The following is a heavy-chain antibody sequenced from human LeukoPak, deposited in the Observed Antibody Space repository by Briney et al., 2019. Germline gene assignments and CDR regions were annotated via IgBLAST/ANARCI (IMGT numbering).Heavy chain of an antibody. V-gene: IGHV1-2*02. CDR1: GYIFTSYY. CDR3: ARDGPSNNYFDC. Sequence: ASVKVSCKTSGYIFTSYYMHWVRQAPGQGLEWMGWINTNSGVTKYAQKFQARVTTTGDTSINTAYIELSRLRSDDTAVYYCARDGPSNNYFDCWGQGTLVT. D-gene: IGHD1/OR15-1a*01. CDR2: INTNSGVT. J-gene: IGHJ4*02.